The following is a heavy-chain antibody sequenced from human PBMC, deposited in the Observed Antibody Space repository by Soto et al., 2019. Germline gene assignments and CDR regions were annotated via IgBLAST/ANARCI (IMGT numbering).Heavy chain of an antibody. J-gene: IGHJ4*02. CDR2: ISSSGSTI. D-gene: IGHD3-16*01. CDR3: ARDEITFGGAPF. V-gene: IGHV3-11*01. Sequence: GALRLSCAASGFTFSDYYMSWIRQAPGKGLEWLSYISSSGSTIYYADSVKGRFTISRDNAKNSLYLQMNSLRAEDTAIYHCARDEITFGGAPFWGQGTLVTVSS. CDR1: GFTFSDYY.